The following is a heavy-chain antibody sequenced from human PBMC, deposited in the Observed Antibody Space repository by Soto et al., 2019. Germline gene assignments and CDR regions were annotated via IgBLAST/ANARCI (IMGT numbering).Heavy chain of an antibody. CDR1: GYTFTGFY. CDR2: INPNTGGT. V-gene: IGHV1-2*02. J-gene: IGHJ4*02. D-gene: IGHD5-18*01. Sequence: ASLKVPCKSSGYTFTGFYIHWVRQAPGQGLEWMGWINPNTGGTDYAQKFQGRVTMTRDTSISAAYMELSRLTFDDTAMYYCASSGVSYGLFDYWGQGTLVTVSS. CDR3: ASSGVSYGLFDY.